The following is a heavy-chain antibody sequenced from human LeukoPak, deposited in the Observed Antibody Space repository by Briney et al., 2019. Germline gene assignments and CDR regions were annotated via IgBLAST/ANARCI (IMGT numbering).Heavy chain of an antibody. CDR1: GFTFSRYW. J-gene: IGHJ4*02. Sequence: GGSLRLSCAASGFTFSRYWMHWVRQAPGKGLVWVSRIESDGTTTTYSDSVKGRFTISRDNAKNTLYLQMNSLRAEDTAVYYCTRGQSSGYSSGDYWGQGTLVTVSS. V-gene: IGHV3-74*01. D-gene: IGHD3-22*01. CDR3: TRGQSSGYSSGDY. CDR2: IESDGTTT.